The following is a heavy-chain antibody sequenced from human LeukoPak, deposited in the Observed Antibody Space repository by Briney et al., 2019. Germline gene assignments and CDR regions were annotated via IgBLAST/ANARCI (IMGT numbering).Heavy chain of an antibody. CDR2: ISAYNGNT. CDR3: ARAPYYDSGLYYFDY. D-gene: IGHD3-22*01. V-gene: IGHV1-18*01. Sequence: GASVKVSCKASGYTFTSYGISWVRQAPGQGLEWMGWISAYNGNTNYAQKLQGRVTMTTDTSTSTAYMELRSLRSDDTAVYYCARAPYYDSGLYYFDYWGQRTLVTVSS. J-gene: IGHJ4*02. CDR1: GYTFTSYG.